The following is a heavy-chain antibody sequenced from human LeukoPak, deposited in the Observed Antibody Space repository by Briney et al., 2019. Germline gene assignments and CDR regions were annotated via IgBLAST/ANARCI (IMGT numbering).Heavy chain of an antibody. V-gene: IGHV4-59*01. CDR1: GGSITSYY. Sequence: SETLSLTCTVSGGSITSYYWSWIRQPPGKGLEWIGYIYYSGSTNYNPSLKSRVTISVDTSKIQFSLKLSSVTAADTAVYYCARESGYSLGAFDIWGQGTMVTVSS. J-gene: IGHJ3*02. D-gene: IGHD5-18*01. CDR2: IYYSGST. CDR3: ARESGYSLGAFDI.